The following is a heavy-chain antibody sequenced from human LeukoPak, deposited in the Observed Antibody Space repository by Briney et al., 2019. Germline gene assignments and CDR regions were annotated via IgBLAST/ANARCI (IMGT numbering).Heavy chain of an antibody. V-gene: IGHV3-48*03. J-gene: IGHJ4*02. D-gene: IGHD3-22*01. Sequence: AGSLTLSCAASGFTFNSYEMNWVRQAPGKGLEWVAYISSSGSTIYYANTVNGRFTNSRDNAKVSLYLQMNSLRAEDTAVYYCASGESYYDSSGYYSRPGWGQGTLVTVSS. CDR1: GFTFNSYE. CDR2: ISSSGSTI. CDR3: ASGESYYDSSGYYSRPG.